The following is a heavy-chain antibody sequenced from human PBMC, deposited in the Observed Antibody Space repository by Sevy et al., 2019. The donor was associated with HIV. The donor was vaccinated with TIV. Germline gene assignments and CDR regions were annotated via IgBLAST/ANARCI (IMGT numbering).Heavy chain of an antibody. D-gene: IGHD2-15*01. J-gene: IGHJ4*02. CDR3: VRARRVICSGGSCYYY. Sequence: GGSLRLSCAASGFTFSDYWMHWVPQAPGKVLVWVSRINTDGSSTTYADSVRGRFTISRDNAKNTLYLQMNSLRAEDTAVYFCVRARRVICSGGSCYYYWGQGTLVTVSS. V-gene: IGHV3-74*01. CDR1: GFTFSDYW. CDR2: INTDGSST.